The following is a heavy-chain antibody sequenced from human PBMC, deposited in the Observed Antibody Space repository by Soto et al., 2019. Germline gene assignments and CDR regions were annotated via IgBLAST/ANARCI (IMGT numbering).Heavy chain of an antibody. J-gene: IGHJ4*02. CDR1: GFTFSRDW. V-gene: IGHV3-74*01. CDR2: INSDGTRT. D-gene: IGHD2-2*01. Sequence: DVQLVESGGGLLQPGGSLRLSCATSGFTFSRDWMHWVRQAPGKGLVWVSRINSDGTRTIYADYAEGRFTISRDNAKNTLYLQMNSLRAEDTAGDFCARGAPGNFYQDSWGQGTLVTVSS. CDR3: ARGAPGNFYQDS.